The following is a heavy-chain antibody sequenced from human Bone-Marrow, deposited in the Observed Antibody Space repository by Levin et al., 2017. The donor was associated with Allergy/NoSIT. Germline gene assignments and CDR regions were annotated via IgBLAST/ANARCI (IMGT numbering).Heavy chain of an antibody. CDR2: ISNDGTHQ. D-gene: IGHD1/OR15-1a*01. V-gene: IGHV3-30*03. J-gene: IGHJ4*02. CDR1: GFIFSDYG. CDR3: VPNMDY. Sequence: LSLTCAASGFIFSDYGVHWVRQAPGKGLQWVAFISNDGTHQSYAGSVKGRFTISRDNAMSTLSLQMNSLGTEDTALYFCVPNMDYWGQGTVVTVSS.